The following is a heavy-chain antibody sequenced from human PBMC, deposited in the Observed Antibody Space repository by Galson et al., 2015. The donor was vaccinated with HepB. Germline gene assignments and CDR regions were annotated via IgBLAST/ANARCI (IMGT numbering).Heavy chain of an antibody. D-gene: IGHD6-19*01. CDR2: INSDGSST. Sequence: HWVRRAPGKGLVWVSRINSDGSSTSYADSVKGRFTISRDNAKNALYLQMNSLRAEDTAVYYCARAVFTAVAGRGRYYFDYWGQGTLVTVSS. V-gene: IGHV3-74*01. J-gene: IGHJ4*02. CDR3: ARAVFTAVAGRGRYYFDY.